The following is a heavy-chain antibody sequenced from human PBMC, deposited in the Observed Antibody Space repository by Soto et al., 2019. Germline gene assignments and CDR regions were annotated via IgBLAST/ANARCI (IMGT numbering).Heavy chain of an antibody. J-gene: IGHJ5*02. CDR3: ARAKGIAARPINWFDP. Sequence: SETLSLTCAVYGGSFSGYYWSWIRQPPGKGLEWIGEINHSGSTNYNPSLKSRVTISVDTSKNQFSLKLNSVTAADTAVYYCARAKGIAARPINWFDPWGQGTLVTVSS. CDR1: GGSFSGYY. CDR2: INHSGST. V-gene: IGHV4-34*01. D-gene: IGHD6-6*01.